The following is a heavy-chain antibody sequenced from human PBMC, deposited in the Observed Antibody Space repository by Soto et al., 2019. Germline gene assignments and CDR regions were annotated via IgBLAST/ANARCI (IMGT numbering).Heavy chain of an antibody. Sequence: GGSLRLSCAASGFTFSTYALSWVRQAPGKGLEWVSAISANGQGIYYADSVRGRSTISRDNSKNTIFLHMDSLRAEDTAVYYCAKDRNYPRDQFHYWGQGTLVTSPQ. CDR2: ISANGQGI. CDR1: GFTFSTYA. V-gene: IGHV3-23*01. CDR3: AKDRNYPRDQFHY. J-gene: IGHJ4*02. D-gene: IGHD1-7*01.